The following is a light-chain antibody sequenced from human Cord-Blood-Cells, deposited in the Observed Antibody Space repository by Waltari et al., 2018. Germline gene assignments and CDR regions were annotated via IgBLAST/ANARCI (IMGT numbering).Light chain of an antibody. J-gene: IGLJ1*01. CDR1: SSDVGSYNL. Sequence: QPASVSGSPGQSITISCTGTSSDVGSYNLVSWYQQHPGKAPKLMIYEVSKRPSGVPDRFSGSKSGNTASLTVSGLQAEDEADYYCSSYAGSNNFVFRTGTKVTVL. CDR3: SSYAGSNNFV. V-gene: IGLV2-8*01. CDR2: EVS.